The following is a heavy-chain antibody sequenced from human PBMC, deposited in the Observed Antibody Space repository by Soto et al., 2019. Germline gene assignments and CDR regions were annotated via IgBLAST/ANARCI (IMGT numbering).Heavy chain of an antibody. J-gene: IGHJ4*02. V-gene: IGHV4-31*03. D-gene: IGHD4-17*01. CDR2: IYDSGST. CDR1: GGSISSGGYY. Sequence: QVQLQESGPGLVKPSQTLSLTCTVSGGSISSGGYYWSWIRQHPGKGLEWIGYIYDSGSTYYNPSLKSRVTRSVDTSKNQFSLKLSSVTAADTAVYYCARDLAGGDYYFDYWGRGTLVTVSS. CDR3: ARDLAGGDYYFDY.